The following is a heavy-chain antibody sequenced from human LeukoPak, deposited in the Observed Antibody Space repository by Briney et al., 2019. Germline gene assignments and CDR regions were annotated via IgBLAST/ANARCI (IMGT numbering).Heavy chain of an antibody. D-gene: IGHD4-17*01. V-gene: IGHV1-8*03. J-gene: IGHJ4*02. Sequence: ASVKVSCKASGYTFTSYDINWVRQAPGQGLEWMGWMNPNSGNTGYAQKFQGRVTITRNTSISTAYMELSSLRSEDTAVYYCARGLPRYGDYSPRRYYFDYWGQGTLATVSS. CDR2: MNPNSGNT. CDR3: ARGLPRYGDYSPRRYYFDY. CDR1: GYTFTSYD.